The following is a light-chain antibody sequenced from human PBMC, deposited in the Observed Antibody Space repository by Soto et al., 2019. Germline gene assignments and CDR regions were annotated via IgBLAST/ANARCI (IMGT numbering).Light chain of an antibody. CDR3: QQYGSLSWA. CDR1: QSVSSN. Sequence: EIVMTQSPATLSVSPGERATLSCRASQSVSSNLAWYQQKPGQAPRLLIYGASSRATGTPDRFSGSGSGTDFTLTISRLEPEDFAVYYCQQYGSLSWAFGQGTKVDIK. J-gene: IGKJ1*01. CDR2: GAS. V-gene: IGKV3-20*01.